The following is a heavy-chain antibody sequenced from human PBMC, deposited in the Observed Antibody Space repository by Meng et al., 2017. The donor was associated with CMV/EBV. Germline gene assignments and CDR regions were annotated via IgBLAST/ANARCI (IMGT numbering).Heavy chain of an antibody. V-gene: IGHV4-34*01. Sequence: SLPCAVYGGSFSGYYWSWIRQPPGKGLEWIGEVNHSDSTNYNPSLKSRVTISVDTSKNQFSLKLSSVTAADTAVYYCAQKIRGHFDYWGQGTLVTVSS. CDR1: GGSFSGYY. CDR2: VNHSDST. D-gene: IGHD3-10*01. CDR3: AQKIRGHFDY. J-gene: IGHJ4*02.